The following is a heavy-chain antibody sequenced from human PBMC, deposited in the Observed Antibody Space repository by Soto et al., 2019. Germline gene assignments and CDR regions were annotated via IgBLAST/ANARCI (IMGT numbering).Heavy chain of an antibody. CDR3: AREIYRGTYFDS. J-gene: IGHJ4*02. Sequence: QITLKESGPTLVRPTQTLTLTCTFSGFSLTTNGVGVGWIRQPPGKALEWLALIYWDDDDRYSPSLKTRLTITKDTSKNQVVLTMTELDPADTGTYYCAREIYRGTYFDSWGQGTLVTVSS. D-gene: IGHD3-10*01. CDR2: IYWDDDD. V-gene: IGHV2-5*02. CDR1: GFSLTTNGVG.